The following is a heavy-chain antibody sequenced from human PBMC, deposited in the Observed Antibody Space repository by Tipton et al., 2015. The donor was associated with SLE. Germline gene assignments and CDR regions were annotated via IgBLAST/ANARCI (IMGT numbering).Heavy chain of an antibody. D-gene: IGHD2-2*01. Sequence: LRLSCTVSGASISSHYWNWIRQPPGKGLEWIGNIYNNGNTNYNPSLKSRVTISVDTSRNQFFLKLSSVTAADTALYYCARAKRSSTTWGYWFDPWGQGTLATASS. CDR1: GASISSHY. CDR3: ARAKRSSTTWGYWFDP. CDR2: IYNNGNT. J-gene: IGHJ5*02. V-gene: IGHV4-59*11.